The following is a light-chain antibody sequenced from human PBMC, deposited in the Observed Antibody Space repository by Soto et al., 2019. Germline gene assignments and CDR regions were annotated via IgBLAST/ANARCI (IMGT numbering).Light chain of an antibody. Sequence: EKIMTQSSTPPSLSPRGKKTLSLQGRQSVSSNLAWYQQKPGQAPRLLIYGASTRATGIPARFSGSGSGTEFTLTISSLQSEDFAVYYCQQYNNWPPETFGQGTKVDIK. CDR1: QSVSSN. J-gene: IGKJ1*01. CDR2: GAS. V-gene: IGKV3-15*01. CDR3: QQYNNWPPET.